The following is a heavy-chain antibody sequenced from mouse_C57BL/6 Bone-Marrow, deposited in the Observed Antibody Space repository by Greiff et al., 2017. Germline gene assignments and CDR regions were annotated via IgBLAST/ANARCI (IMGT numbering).Heavy chain of an antibody. V-gene: IGHV1-50*01. CDR3: AGSNSEGDY. CDR2: IDPSDSYT. J-gene: IGHJ2*01. CDR1: GYTFTSYW. D-gene: IGHD2-5*01. Sequence: QVQLKESGAELVKPGASVKLSCKASGYTFTSYWMQWVKQRPGQGLEWIGEIDPSDSYTNYNQKFKGKATLTVDTSSSTAYMQLSSLTSEDSAVYYCAGSNSEGDYWGQGTTLTVSS.